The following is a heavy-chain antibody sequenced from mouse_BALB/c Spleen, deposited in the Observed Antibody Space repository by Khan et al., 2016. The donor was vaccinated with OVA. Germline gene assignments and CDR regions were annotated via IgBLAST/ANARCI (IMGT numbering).Heavy chain of an antibody. J-gene: IGHJ2*01. V-gene: IGHV3-2*02. CDR1: GYSITSGYG. D-gene: IGHD1-2*01. Sequence: VQLKESGPGLVKPSQSLSLTCTVTGYSITSGYGWNLIRQFPGNKLEWMGYISYSGSTNYNPFLKSRISITRDTSKNQFFLQLNSVTTEDAATYYCARTARIKYWGQGTTLTVSS. CDR2: ISYSGST. CDR3: ARTARIKY.